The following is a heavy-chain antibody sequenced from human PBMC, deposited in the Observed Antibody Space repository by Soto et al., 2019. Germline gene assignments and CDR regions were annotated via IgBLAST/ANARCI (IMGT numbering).Heavy chain of an antibody. Sequence: SETLSLTCAVSGYSISSGYYWGWIRQPPGKGLEWIGNIFHSGSTHYNPSLKSRVTMSVDTSKNQFSLKLSSVTAADTAVYFCARALSYGDYDYYYYGMDVWGQGTTVTVSS. V-gene: IGHV4-38-2*01. CDR3: ARALSYGDYDYYYYGMDV. CDR1: GYSISSGYY. J-gene: IGHJ6*02. D-gene: IGHD4-17*01. CDR2: IFHSGST.